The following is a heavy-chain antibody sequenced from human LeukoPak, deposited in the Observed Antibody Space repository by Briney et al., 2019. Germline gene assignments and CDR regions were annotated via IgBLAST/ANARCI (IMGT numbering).Heavy chain of an antibody. CDR2: ISSTSSHI. CDR3: ARAPYDILTGYSPYYFES. CDR1: GFSLITYN. D-gene: IGHD3-9*01. V-gene: IGHV3-21*06. J-gene: IGHJ4*02. Sequence: GGSLRLSCAASGFSLITYNMNWVRQAPGKGLEWVSSISSTSSHIYYADSVKGRFTISRDNAKNSLYLQMNSLRAEDTAVYYCARAPYDILTGYSPYYFESWGQGTLVTVSS.